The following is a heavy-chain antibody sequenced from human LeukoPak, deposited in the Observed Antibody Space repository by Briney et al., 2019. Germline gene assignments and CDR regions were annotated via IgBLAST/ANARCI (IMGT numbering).Heavy chain of an antibody. Sequence: PGGSLRLSCAASGFTFSTYGMSWVRQAPGKGLEWVSAISDTGGATYYADSVKGRFTISRDTSKNTLYLQMNSLRAEDTAVYYCARDGIRRGTGLDYWGQGTLVTVSS. J-gene: IGHJ4*02. CDR2: ISDTGGAT. D-gene: IGHD1-14*01. CDR3: ARDGIRRGTGLDY. V-gene: IGHV3-23*01. CDR1: GFTFSTYG.